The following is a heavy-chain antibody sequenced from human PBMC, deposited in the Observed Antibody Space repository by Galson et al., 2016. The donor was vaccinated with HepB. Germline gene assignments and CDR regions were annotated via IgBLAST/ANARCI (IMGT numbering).Heavy chain of an antibody. CDR1: GFTFRSYA. Sequence: SLRLSCAASGFTFRSYAMTWVRQAPGKGLEWVSEISNSGGRTYYADSVKGRFTISRDNSKNTLYLQMNSLRAEDTAVYYCAKDPNYYDMGGYICGAFGIWGQGTMVTVSS. CDR3: AKDPNYYDMGGYICGAFGI. D-gene: IGHD3-22*01. V-gene: IGHV3-23*01. CDR2: ISNSGGRT. J-gene: IGHJ3*02.